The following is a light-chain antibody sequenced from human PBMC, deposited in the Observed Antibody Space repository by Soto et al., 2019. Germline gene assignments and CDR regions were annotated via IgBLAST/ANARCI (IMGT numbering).Light chain of an antibody. J-gene: IGKJ4*01. V-gene: IGKV3D-15*02. CDR3: HQYYSSPTT. CDR1: QSAATN. Sequence: EIVMTQSPATLSVSPGQRATLSCRASQSAATNLAWYQQRPGQAPRLLIYGASTRATGIPDRFSGSGSGTDFTLTIDRLEPEDFAVYYCHQYYSSPTTFGGGTKVDIK. CDR2: GAS.